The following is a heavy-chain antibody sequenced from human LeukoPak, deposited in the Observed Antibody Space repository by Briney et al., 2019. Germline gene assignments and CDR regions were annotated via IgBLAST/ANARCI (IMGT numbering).Heavy chain of an antibody. D-gene: IGHD3-16*02. CDR2: INHSGST. CDR3: ARGRGVWGSYRYTFNWFDP. CDR1: GGSISSSSYY. Sequence: SETLSLTCTVPGGSISSSSYYWGWIRQPPGKGLEWIGEINHSGSTNYNPSLKSRVTISVDTSKNQFSLKLSSVTAADTAVYYCARGRGVWGSYRYTFNWFDPWGQGTLVTVSS. V-gene: IGHV4-39*07. J-gene: IGHJ5*02.